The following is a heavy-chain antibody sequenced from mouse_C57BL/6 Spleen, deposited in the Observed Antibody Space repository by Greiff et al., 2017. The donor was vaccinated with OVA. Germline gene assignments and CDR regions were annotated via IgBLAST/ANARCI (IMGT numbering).Heavy chain of an antibody. CDR2: ISSGSSTI. CDR1: GFTFSDYG. Sequence: EVKVVESGGGLVKPGGSLKLSCAASGFTFSDYGMHWVRQAPEKGLEWVAYISSGSSTIYYAYTVKGRFTISRDNAKNTLFLHMTRLRSEDTAMYYCARPELHYYAMDYWGQGTSVTVSS. D-gene: IGHD4-1*01. J-gene: IGHJ4*01. CDR3: ARPELHYYAMDY. V-gene: IGHV5-17*01.